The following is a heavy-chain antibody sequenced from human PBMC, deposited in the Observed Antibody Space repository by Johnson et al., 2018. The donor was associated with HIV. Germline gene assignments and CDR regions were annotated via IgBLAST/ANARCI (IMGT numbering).Heavy chain of an antibody. J-gene: IGHJ3*02. CDR2: ISYDGSNK. V-gene: IGHV3-30*04. CDR1: GFTFSSYP. Sequence: QVYLVESGGGVVQPGRSLRLSCAASGFTFSSYPMHWVRQAPGKGLEWVTLISYDGSNKYYADSVKGRFTISRDNSKNTRYLQMNSLRAEDTAVYYCAREALLATNDAFDIWGQGTMVTVSS. D-gene: IGHD5-12*01. CDR3: AREALLATNDAFDI.